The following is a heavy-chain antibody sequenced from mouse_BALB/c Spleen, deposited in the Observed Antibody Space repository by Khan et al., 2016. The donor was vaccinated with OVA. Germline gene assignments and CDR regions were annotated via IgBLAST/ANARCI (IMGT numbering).Heavy chain of an antibody. Sequence: LQESGAELVKPGASVRLSCKASGYTFASYYLYWVKQRPGQGLKWIGDINPSNGGTNFNEKFKSKATLTVDKSSSTAYMRLSSLTSEDSAVYYCTRSGYGTFAYWGQGTLVTVSA. CDR3: TRSGYGTFAY. CDR1: GYTFASYY. D-gene: IGHD2-1*01. J-gene: IGHJ3*01. CDR2: INPSNGGT. V-gene: IGHV1S81*02.